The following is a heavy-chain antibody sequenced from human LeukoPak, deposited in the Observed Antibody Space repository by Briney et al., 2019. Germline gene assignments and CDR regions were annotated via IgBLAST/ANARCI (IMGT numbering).Heavy chain of an antibody. Sequence: KPSETLSLTCTVSGGSISSYYWSWIRQPPGKGLEWIGYIYYSGSTNYNPSLKSRVTISVDTSKNQFSLKLSSETAADTAVYYCARGTFESRLGIRYFDLWGRGTLVTVSS. CDR1: GGSISSYY. CDR2: IYYSGST. CDR3: ARGTFESRLGIRYFDL. D-gene: IGHD7-27*01. J-gene: IGHJ2*01. V-gene: IGHV4-59*01.